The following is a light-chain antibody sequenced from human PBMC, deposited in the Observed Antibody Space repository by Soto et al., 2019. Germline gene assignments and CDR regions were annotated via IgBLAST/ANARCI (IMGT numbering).Light chain of an antibody. J-gene: IGKJ1*01. Sequence: DIQMTQSPSTLSASVGDRVTISCRASQSVGSGLAWYQQKPGKAPKFLIYKASTIESGVPSRFSGSGSGTALTLTSSSLQHDDFSTYYRHKYDTYWTFGQGTKVEIK. V-gene: IGKV1-5*03. CDR3: HKYDTYWT. CDR2: KAS. CDR1: QSVGSG.